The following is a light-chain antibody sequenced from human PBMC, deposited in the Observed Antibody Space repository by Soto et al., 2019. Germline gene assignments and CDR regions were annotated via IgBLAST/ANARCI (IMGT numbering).Light chain of an antibody. CDR2: GNS. CDR3: QSYDSNRSVV. Sequence: QSVVPQPPSVSGAPGQRVTISCTGSSSNIGTGYDVHWYQQLPGTAPKLLIYGNSNRPSGVPDRFSGSKSGTSASLAITGLQAEDEADYYCQSYDSNRSVVFGGGTKVTAL. CDR1: SSNIGTGYD. V-gene: IGLV1-40*01. J-gene: IGLJ2*01.